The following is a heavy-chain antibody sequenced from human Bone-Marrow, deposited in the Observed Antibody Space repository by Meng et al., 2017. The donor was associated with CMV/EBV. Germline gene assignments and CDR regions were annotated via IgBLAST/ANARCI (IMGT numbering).Heavy chain of an antibody. J-gene: IGHJ6*02. CDR3: ATQRGLPYGMDV. CDR2: IYPNDFHT. V-gene: IGHV5-51*01. Sequence: GGSLRLSCMSSGYNFTTFSIGWVRQMPGKGLEWMGIIYPNDFHTKYSPPFQGQVTISADTSISTAYLQWTSLTSSDTAVYYCATQRGLPYGMDVWGQGTTVTVSS. CDR1: GYNFTTFS.